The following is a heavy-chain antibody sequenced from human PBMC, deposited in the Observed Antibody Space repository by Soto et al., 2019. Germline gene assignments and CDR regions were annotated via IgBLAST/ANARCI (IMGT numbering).Heavy chain of an antibody. Sequence: EVQLLESGGGLVQPGGSLRLSCVASGFPFSNYYMDWVRQAPGKGLEWVAVISGSEDNIHYADSVKGRFTISRDNSMNTLYLQMNSLRADDTAIYYCAKDLHWFAMDVWGQGTTDTVSS. CDR1: GFPFSNYY. D-gene: IGHD3-10*01. CDR2: ISGSEDNI. J-gene: IGHJ6*02. V-gene: IGHV3-23*01. CDR3: AKDLHWFAMDV.